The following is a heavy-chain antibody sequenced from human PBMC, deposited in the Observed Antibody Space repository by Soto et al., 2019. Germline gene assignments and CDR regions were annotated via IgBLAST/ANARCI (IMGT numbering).Heavy chain of an antibody. Sequence: ASVKVSCKASGYTFTSYGISWVRQAPGQGLEWMGWISAYNGNTNYAQKLQGRVTMTTDTSTSTAYMELRSLRSDDTAVYYCARLNKAKGVYATDYWGQGTLVTVSS. V-gene: IGHV1-18*01. CDR2: ISAYNGNT. CDR3: ARLNKAKGVYATDY. CDR1: GYTFTSYG. J-gene: IGHJ4*02. D-gene: IGHD2-8*01.